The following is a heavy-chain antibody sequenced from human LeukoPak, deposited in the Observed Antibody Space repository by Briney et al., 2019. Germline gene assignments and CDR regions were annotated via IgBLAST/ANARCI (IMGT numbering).Heavy chain of an antibody. J-gene: IGHJ3*02. D-gene: IGHD6-13*01. V-gene: IGHV1-46*01. CDR3: AALAAAGSDAFDI. CDR2: IIPSGGST. Sequence: ASVKVSCKASGYTFTSYYMHWVRQAPGQGLEWMGIIIPSGGSTSYAQKFQGRVTMTRDTSTSTVYMELSSLRSEDTAVYYCAALAAAGSDAFDIWGQGTMVTVSS. CDR1: GYTFTSYY.